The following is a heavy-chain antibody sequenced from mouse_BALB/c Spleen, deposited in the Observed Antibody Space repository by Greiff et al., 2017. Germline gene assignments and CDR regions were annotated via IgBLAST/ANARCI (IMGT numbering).Heavy chain of an antibody. J-gene: IGHJ2*01. CDR3: VRDLDY. CDR2: IWTGGGT. CDR1: GFSLTSYD. Sequence: VQLVESGPGLVAPSQSLSITCTVSGFSLTSYDISWIRQPPGKGLEWLGVIWTGGGTNYNSAFMSRLSISKDNSKSQVFLKMNSLQTDDTAIYYCVRDLDYWGQGTTLTVAS. V-gene: IGHV2-9-2*01.